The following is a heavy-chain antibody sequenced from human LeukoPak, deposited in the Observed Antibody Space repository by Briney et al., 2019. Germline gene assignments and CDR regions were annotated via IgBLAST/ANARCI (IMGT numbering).Heavy chain of an antibody. Sequence: KASETLSLTCTVSGDSVSGVYWSWIRQPPGKGLEWIGYVYYSGDTNSNPSLKSRVTMSLDTSKNQVSLCLSSVTAADTAAYYCAXXXXXXXXXXXXPRGYYGMDVWGQGTTVTVSS. CDR1: GDSVSGVY. V-gene: IGHV4-59*08. CDR3: AXXXXXXXXXXXXPRGYYGMDV. J-gene: IGHJ6*02. CDR2: VYYSGDT.